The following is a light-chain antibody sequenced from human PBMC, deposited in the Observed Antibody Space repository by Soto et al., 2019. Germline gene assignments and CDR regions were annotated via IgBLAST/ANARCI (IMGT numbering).Light chain of an antibody. J-gene: IGKJ3*01. Sequence: ILLTQTPGTLSLSPGERATLSCRASQSVSGSYLAWHQQRPGQAPRLLICGASSRATGIPDRFSGSGSGTDFTLTISRLEPEDFAVYYCQQYGSSPFTFGPGAKVDI. CDR2: GAS. CDR3: QQYGSSPFT. V-gene: IGKV3-20*01. CDR1: QSVSGSY.